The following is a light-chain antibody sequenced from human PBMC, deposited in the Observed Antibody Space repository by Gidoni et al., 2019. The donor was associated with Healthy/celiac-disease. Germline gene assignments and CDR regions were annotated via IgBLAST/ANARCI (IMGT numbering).Light chain of an antibody. CDR1: SSDVGGYNY. CDR3: CSYAGSYTWV. Sequence: QSALTQPRSVSGSPGQSVTISCTGTSSDVGGYNYVSWYQQHPGKAPNLMIYDVSKRPSGVPDRFSGSKSGNTASLTISGLQAEDEADYYCCSYAGSYTWVFGGGTKLTV. J-gene: IGLJ3*02. CDR2: DVS. V-gene: IGLV2-11*01.